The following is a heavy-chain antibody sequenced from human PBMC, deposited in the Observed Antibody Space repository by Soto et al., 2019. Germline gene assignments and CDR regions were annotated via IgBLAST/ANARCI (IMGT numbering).Heavy chain of an antibody. V-gene: IGHV3-30*18. CDR2: ISFDGSNK. CDR3: AKSRISIWNYYYGMDV. CDR1: GFTFSSYG. D-gene: IGHD3-10*01. J-gene: IGHJ6*02. Sequence: PGGSLRLSCAASGFTFSSYGMHWVRQAPGKGLEWAAIISFDGSNKYYADSVKGRFTISRDNSKNTLYLQMNSLRAEDTAVYYCAKSRISIWNYYYGMDVWGQGTTVTVSS.